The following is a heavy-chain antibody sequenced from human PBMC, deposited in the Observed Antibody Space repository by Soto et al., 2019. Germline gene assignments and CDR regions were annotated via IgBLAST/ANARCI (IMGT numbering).Heavy chain of an antibody. CDR3: AKWDGAKSYSGGRFYDY. V-gene: IGHV3-23*01. D-gene: IGHD2-15*01. Sequence: GGSLRLSCAASGFTFSSYAMSWVRQAPGKGLEWVSAISGSGGSTYYADSVKGRFTISSDNSKNTLYLQMNSLRAEDTAVYYCAKWDGAKSYSGGRFYDYWGQGTLVTVSS. CDR2: ISGSGGST. J-gene: IGHJ4*02. CDR1: GFTFSSYA.